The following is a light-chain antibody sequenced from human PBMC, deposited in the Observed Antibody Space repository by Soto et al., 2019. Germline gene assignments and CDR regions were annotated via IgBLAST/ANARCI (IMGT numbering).Light chain of an antibody. Sequence: QSVLTQPASVSGSPGQSITISCSGTTNDIGGYNYVSWYQQHPGKAPKLLIYGVTDRPSGVSNRFSGSKSGNTASLTISGLQAEDEADYYCSSYTAGGTIFGTGTKLTVL. CDR1: TNDIGGYNY. CDR2: GVT. J-gene: IGLJ1*01. V-gene: IGLV2-14*03. CDR3: SSYTAGGTI.